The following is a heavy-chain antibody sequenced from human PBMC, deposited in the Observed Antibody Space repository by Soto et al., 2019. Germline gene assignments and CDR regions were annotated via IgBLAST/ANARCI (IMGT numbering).Heavy chain of an antibody. Sequence: QVLLVQSGAEVTRPGASVKVSCKASGYTFTSYYMHWVRQAPGQGLEWLAMINPSGGRTKYAQILHGRVTLTMDTSTGTVDIELSSLTSEDTAIYYCARGPSCGGDCYLFDYWGQGTQVTVSS. V-gene: IGHV1-46*01. J-gene: IGHJ4*02. D-gene: IGHD2-21*02. CDR2: INPSGGRT. CDR1: GYTFTSYY. CDR3: ARGPSCGGDCYLFDY.